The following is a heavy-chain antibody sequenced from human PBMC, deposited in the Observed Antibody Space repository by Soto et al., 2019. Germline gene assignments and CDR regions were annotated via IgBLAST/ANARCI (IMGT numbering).Heavy chain of an antibody. V-gene: IGHV4-4*07. Sequence: PSETLSLTCTVSDGSISTYYCNWIRQPAGKGLEWIGRIDASGSTDYDPSLKSRVTMSVDTSKNQFSLRLSSVTAADTAVYYCARGGHDFWSGPFDYWGQGAQVPVSS. CDR3: ARGGHDFWSGPFDY. CDR1: DGSISTYY. J-gene: IGHJ4*02. D-gene: IGHD3-3*01. CDR2: IDASGST.